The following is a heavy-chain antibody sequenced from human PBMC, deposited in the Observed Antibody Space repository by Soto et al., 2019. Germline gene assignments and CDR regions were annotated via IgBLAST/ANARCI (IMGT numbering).Heavy chain of an antibody. Sequence: QVQLQESGPGLVKPSQTLSLTCTVSGGSISSGGYYWSWIRQHPGKRLEGIGYIYYSGSTYYNPSLKSRVIISVDTSKNQFSLKLSSVTAADTAVYYCARDSGGVAARPGYFDYWGQGTLVTVSS. D-gene: IGHD6-6*01. J-gene: IGHJ4*02. CDR2: IYYSGST. CDR1: GGSISSGGYY. CDR3: ARDSGGVAARPGYFDY. V-gene: IGHV4-31*03.